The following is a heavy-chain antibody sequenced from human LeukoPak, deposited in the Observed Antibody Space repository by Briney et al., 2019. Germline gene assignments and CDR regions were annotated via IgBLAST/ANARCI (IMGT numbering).Heavy chain of an antibody. D-gene: IGHD2-2*03. CDR2: ISFDGVNT. CDR1: GFTFSTYA. Sequence: GGSLRLSCAASGFTFSTYAIHWVRQAPGKGLEWVAVISFDGVNTFYADSVKGRFTISRDNSKNTLYLQMNSLRDEDTAVYYCAKDSHWILFDDWGQGTLVTVSS. V-gene: IGHV3-30*04. CDR3: AKDSHWILFDD. J-gene: IGHJ4*02.